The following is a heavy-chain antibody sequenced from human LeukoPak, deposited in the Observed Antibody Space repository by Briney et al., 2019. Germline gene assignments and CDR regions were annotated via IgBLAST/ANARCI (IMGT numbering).Heavy chain of an antibody. CDR1: AYSFTSYW. Sequence: GESLKISCKTLAYSFTSYWIGWVRQMPGKGPEWIGIINPGDSETRYNPSFQGHVAISADKSISTAYLQWSSLKASDTAMYYCARLLYTNSWFFDFWGQGTLVTVSS. J-gene: IGHJ4*02. D-gene: IGHD6-13*01. V-gene: IGHV5-51*01. CDR3: ARLLYTNSWFFDF. CDR2: INPGDSET.